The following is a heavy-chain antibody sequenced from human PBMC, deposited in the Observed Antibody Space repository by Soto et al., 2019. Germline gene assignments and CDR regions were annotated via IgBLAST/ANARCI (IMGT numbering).Heavy chain of an antibody. Sequence: GGSLRLSCAASGFTFSSSWMHWVRQAPGKGLVWVSRVSGDGSSTNYADSVKGRFTISRDNAKNSLYLQMNSLRAEDTAVYYCARDDSSGGAFDIWGQGRRVTVSS. J-gene: IGHJ3*02. CDR2: VSGDGSST. V-gene: IGHV3-74*01. CDR1: GFTFSSSW. D-gene: IGHD6-19*01. CDR3: ARDDSSGGAFDI.